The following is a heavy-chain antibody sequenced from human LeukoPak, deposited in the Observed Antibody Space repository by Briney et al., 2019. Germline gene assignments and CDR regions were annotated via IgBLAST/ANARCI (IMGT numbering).Heavy chain of an antibody. V-gene: IGHV5-51*01. J-gene: IGHJ4*01. Sequence: GESLKISCKASGYLFRKNWIGWVRQMPGRGLEWMGIIYPPDSDTRYGREFQGQVTISVDESINTAYLQWSSLKASDTAMYYCARSSTYSPYYFDSWGQGTLVTVSS. CDR1: GYLFRKNW. CDR3: ARSSTYSPYYFDS. CDR2: IYPPDSDT. D-gene: IGHD2-2*01.